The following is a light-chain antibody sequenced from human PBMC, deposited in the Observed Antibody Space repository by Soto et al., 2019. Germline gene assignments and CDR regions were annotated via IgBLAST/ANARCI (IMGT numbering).Light chain of an antibody. J-gene: IGKJ4*01. CDR2: AAS. Sequence: DIQMTQSPSSVSASVGDRVVITCRASQYISNYLAWYQQKPGDAPELLIYAASRLKRGVPSRFSGSGSGTDFTLIIDSLQPEDFATYYCQQADIFPLTFGGGTKVEI. V-gene: IGKV1-12*01. CDR1: QYISNY. CDR3: QQADIFPLT.